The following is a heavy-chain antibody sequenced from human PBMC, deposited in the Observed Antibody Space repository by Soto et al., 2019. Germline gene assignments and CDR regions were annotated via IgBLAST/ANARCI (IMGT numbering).Heavy chain of an antibody. CDR2: IIPIFGTA. Sequence: SVKVSCKAAGGTFSSSAISWVRQALGQGLEWMGGIIPIFGTANYAQKFQGRVTITADESTSTAYMELSSLRSEDTAVYYCARHPCGVACPGGYFDYWGQGTLVTVSS. CDR3: ARHPCGVACPGGYFDY. V-gene: IGHV1-69*13. J-gene: IGHJ4*02. CDR1: GGTFSSSA. D-gene: IGHD2-21*01.